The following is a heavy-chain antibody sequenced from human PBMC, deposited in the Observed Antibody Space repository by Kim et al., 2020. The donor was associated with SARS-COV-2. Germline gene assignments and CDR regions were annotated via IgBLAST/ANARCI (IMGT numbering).Heavy chain of an antibody. J-gene: IGHJ4*02. CDR1: GFTFSSYS. CDR2: IGTSGRYI. Sequence: GGSLTNSGEDSGFTFSSYSMNWVRQAPGKGLEWVSSIGTSGRYIYYADSVKGRFTISRDNAKNSLYLQMNSLRAEDTAVYYCARDRRVVVPAAMEGGFDYWGQGTLVTVSS. D-gene: IGHD2-2*01. V-gene: IGHV3-21*01. CDR3: ARDRRVVVPAAMEGGFDY.